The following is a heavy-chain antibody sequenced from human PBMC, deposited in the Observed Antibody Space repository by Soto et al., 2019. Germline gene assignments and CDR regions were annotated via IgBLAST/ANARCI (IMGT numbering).Heavy chain of an antibody. CDR2: ISYDGSNK. J-gene: IGHJ4*01. CDR1: GFSFSSYG. V-gene: IGHV3-30*18. CDR3: AKVNGFYRNDDYPYPQDY. Sequence: GGSLRLSCAASGFSFSSYGMHWVRQAPGKGLEWVAVISYDGSNKYYADSVKGRFTISRDNSKNTLYLQMNSLRAEDTAMYYCAKVNGFYRNDDYPYPQDYWGQGTPVTVSS. D-gene: IGHD4-4*01.